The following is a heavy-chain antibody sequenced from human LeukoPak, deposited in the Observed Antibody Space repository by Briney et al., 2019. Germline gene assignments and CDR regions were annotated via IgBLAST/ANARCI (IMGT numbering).Heavy chain of an antibody. CDR3: ARESESYDSSGSTFKY. V-gene: IGHV3-30*02. J-gene: IGHJ4*02. CDR1: GFSFSSYG. D-gene: IGHD3-22*01. Sequence: PGGSLRLSCAASGFSFSSYGMHWVRQAPGKGLEWVAFIRCDGSHKYYADSVKGRFTISRDNSKNTLYLQMNSLRAEDTAVYYCARESESYDSSGSTFKYWGQGTLGTVSS. CDR2: IRCDGSHK.